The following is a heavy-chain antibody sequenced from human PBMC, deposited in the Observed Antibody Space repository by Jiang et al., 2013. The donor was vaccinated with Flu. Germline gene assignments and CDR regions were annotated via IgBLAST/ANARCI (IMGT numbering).Heavy chain of an antibody. CDR3: ARGHDCSGGSCYSPGYGMDV. CDR2: MNPNSGNT. J-gene: IGHJ6*02. V-gene: IGHV1-8*01. CDR1: GYTFTSYD. Sequence: SGAEVKKPGASVKVSCKASGYTFTSYDINWVRQATGQGLEWMGWMNPNSGNTGYAQKFQGRVTMTRNTSISTAYMELSSLRSEDTAVYYCARGHDCSGGSCYSPGYGMDVWGQGTTVTVSS. D-gene: IGHD2-15*01.